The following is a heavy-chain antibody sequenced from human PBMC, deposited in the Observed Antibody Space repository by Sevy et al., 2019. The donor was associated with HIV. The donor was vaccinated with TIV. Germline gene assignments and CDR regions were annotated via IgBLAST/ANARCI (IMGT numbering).Heavy chain of an antibody. CDR1: GKSLTAFS. V-gene: IGHV1-24*01. D-gene: IGHD3-22*01. J-gene: IGHJ4*02. CDR2: FDPEDGET. CDR3: ATTKDYYETSGSPFDY. Sequence: ASVKVSCKVSGKSLTAFSMHWVRQAPGKGLEWMGSFDPEDGETIYAQKLLGRLTMTEDTSTDTAYMELSRLRSEDTAVYYCATTKDYYETSGSPFDYWGQGTLVTVSS.